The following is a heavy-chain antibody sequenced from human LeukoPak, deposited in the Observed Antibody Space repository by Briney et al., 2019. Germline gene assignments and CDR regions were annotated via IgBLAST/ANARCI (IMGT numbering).Heavy chain of an antibody. CDR2: ISSSSSYT. Sequence: GSLRLSCAASGFTFSSNSMNWVRQAPGKGLEWVSSISSSSSYTYYADSVKGRFTISRDNAKNSLYLQMNSLRAEDTVVYYCARWDGIVVVPAAFYYGMDVWGQGTTVTVSS. V-gene: IGHV3-21*01. J-gene: IGHJ6*02. CDR1: GFTFSSNS. CDR3: ARWDGIVVVPAAFYYGMDV. D-gene: IGHD2-2*01.